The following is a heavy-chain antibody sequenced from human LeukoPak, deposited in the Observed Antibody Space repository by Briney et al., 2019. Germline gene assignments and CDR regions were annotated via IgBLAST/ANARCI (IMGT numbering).Heavy chain of an antibody. CDR3: ARESYYYDNSGHYALYYFDN. V-gene: IGHV1-18*01. CDR1: GYTFNSYG. CDR2: ISAKNGNT. J-gene: IGHJ4*02. Sequence: ASVKDSCKASGYTFNSYGISWVRQAPGQGLEWMGWISAKNGNTNSAQKFQGRVTMTTDTSTSTAYMELRSLGSDDTAVYYCARESYYYDNSGHYALYYFDNWGQGTLVTVSS. D-gene: IGHD3-22*01.